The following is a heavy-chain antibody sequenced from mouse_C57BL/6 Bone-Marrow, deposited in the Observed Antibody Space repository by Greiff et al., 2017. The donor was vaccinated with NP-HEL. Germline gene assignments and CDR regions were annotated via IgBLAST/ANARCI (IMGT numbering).Heavy chain of an antibody. J-gene: IGHJ2*01. Sequence: VKLQESGAELVRPGASVTLSCKASGYTFTDYEMHWVKQTPVHGLEWIGAIDPETGGTAYNQKFTGKAILTADKSSSTAYMELRSLTSKDSAVFYCTSPFYGSSPSYYFDYWGQGTTLTVSS. D-gene: IGHD1-1*01. CDR1: GYTFTDYE. CDR2: IDPETGGT. CDR3: TSPFYGSSPSYYFDY. V-gene: IGHV1-15*01.